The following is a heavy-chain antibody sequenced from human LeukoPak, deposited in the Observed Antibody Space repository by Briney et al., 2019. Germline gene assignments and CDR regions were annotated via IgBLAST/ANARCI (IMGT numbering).Heavy chain of an antibody. CDR1: GGSISRDNYY. V-gene: IGHV4-39*02. CDR2: IYYSGST. J-gene: IGHJ4*02. D-gene: IGHD6-19*01. Sequence: SETLSLTCTVSGGSISRDNYYWGWIRQPPGKGLEWIGSIYYSGSTYYNPSLKSRVTISVDTSKNQLSLKLSSVTAADTAVYYCAREDRQQWLVPYYFDYWGQGTLVTVSS. CDR3: AREDRQQWLVPYYFDY.